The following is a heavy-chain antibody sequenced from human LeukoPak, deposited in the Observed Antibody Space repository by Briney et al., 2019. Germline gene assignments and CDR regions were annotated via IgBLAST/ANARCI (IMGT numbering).Heavy chain of an antibody. CDR3: ARVTTRSTFSLDY. D-gene: IGHD3-22*01. V-gene: IGHV1-8*03. CDR1: GYTFTSSD. CDR2: MNPNSGNT. J-gene: IGHJ4*02. Sequence: ASVKVSCTASGYTFTSSDINCVRQATGQGLEWMGWMNPNSGNTGYAQKFQGRVTITRNTSISTAYMELSSLRSEDTAVYYFARVTTRSTFSLDYWGQGTLVTVSS.